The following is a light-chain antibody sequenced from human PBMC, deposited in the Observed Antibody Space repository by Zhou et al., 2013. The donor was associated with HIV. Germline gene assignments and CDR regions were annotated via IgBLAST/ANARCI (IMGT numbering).Light chain of an antibody. CDR1: QNIDTW. CDR2: EAS. J-gene: IGKJ5*01. V-gene: IGKV1-5*03. CDR3: QQYNSYPVT. Sequence: DIQLTQAPSTLSASVGDRVTITCRASQNIDTWLAWYQQKPGTAPKLLIFEASFLESGVPSRFSGSGSETDFTLTITSLQPEDFATFYCQQYNSYPVTFGQGTRLEIK.